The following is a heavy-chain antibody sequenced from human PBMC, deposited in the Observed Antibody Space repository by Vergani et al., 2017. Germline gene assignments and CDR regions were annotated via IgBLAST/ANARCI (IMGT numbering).Heavy chain of an antibody. CDR2: ISSSGSTR. Sequence: VELLESGGGLAQPGGSLRVSCSASGFRVTTYYMSWIRQAPGKGLEWVSYISSSGSTRYYADSVKGRFTISRDNAKNSLYLQMNSLRAEDTAVYYCARDGAAAGTRWGQGTLVTVSS. CDR3: ARDGAAAGTR. V-gene: IGHV3-11*04. D-gene: IGHD6-13*01. J-gene: IGHJ4*02. CDR1: GFRVTTYY.